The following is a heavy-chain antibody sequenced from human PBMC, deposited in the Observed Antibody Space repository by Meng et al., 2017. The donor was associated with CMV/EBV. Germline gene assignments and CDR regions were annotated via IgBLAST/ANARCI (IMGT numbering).Heavy chain of an antibody. CDR3: ARVRVPAATYYYYGMDV. V-gene: IGHV4-59*01. J-gene: IGHJ6*02. CDR1: GGSISSYY. CDR2: IYYSGST. Sequence: SETLSLTCTVPGGSISSYYCSWIRQPPGKGLEWIGYIYYSGSTNYNPSLKSRVTISVDTSKNQFSLKLSSVTAADTAVYYCARVRVPAATYYYYGMDVWGQGTTVTVSS. D-gene: IGHD2-2*01.